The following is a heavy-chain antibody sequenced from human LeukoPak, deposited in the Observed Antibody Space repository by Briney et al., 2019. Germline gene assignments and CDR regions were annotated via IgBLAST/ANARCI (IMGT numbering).Heavy chain of an antibody. V-gene: IGHV4-59*08. Sequence: PSETLSLTCTVSGGSISSYYWSWIRQPPGKGLEWIGYIYYSGSTNYNPSLKSLVTISVDTSKNQFSLKLSSVTAADTAVYYCARLVTFYDFWSGYYLDYGMDVWGQGTTVTVSS. J-gene: IGHJ6*02. CDR2: IYYSGST. CDR1: GGSISSYY. CDR3: ARLVTFYDFWSGYYLDYGMDV. D-gene: IGHD3-3*01.